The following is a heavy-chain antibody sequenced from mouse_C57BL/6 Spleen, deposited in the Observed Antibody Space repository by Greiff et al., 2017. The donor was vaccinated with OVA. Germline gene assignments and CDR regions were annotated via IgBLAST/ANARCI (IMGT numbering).Heavy chain of an antibody. D-gene: IGHD2-10*02. J-gene: IGHJ1*03. V-gene: IGHV5-17*01. Sequence: EVKLMESGGGLVKPGGSLKLSCAASGFTFSDYGMHWVRQAPEKGLEWVAYISSGSSTIYYADTVKGRFTISSDNAKNTLFLQMTSLRSEDTAMYYCAVSISYWYFDVWGTGPTVTVSS. CDR1: GFTFSDYG. CDR2: ISSGSSTI. CDR3: AVSISYWYFDV.